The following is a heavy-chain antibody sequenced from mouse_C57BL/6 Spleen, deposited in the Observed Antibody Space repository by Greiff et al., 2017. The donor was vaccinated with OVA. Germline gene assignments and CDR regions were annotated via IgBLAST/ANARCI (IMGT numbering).Heavy chain of an antibody. CDR2: ISYDGSN. CDR1: GYSITSGYY. Sequence: ESGPGLVKPSQSLSLTCSVTGYSITSGYYWNWIRQFPGNKLEWMGYISYDGSNNYNPSLKNRISITRDTSKNQFFLKLNSVTTEDTATYYCARGTYGFAYWGQGTLVTVSA. CDR3: ARGTYGFAY. D-gene: IGHD3-3*01. J-gene: IGHJ3*01. V-gene: IGHV3-6*01.